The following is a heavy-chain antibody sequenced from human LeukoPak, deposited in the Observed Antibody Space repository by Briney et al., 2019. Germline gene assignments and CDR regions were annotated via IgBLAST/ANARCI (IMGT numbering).Heavy chain of an antibody. CDR1: GFTFSSYW. D-gene: IGHD3-10*01. CDR2: IKQDGSEK. Sequence: GGSLRLSCAASGFTFSSYWMSWVRQAPGKGLEWVANIKQDGSEKYYVDSVKGRFTISRDNAKNSLYLQMNSLRAEDTAVYYCACSLWTGDPPVDYWGQGTLVTVSS. CDR3: ACSLWTGDPPVDY. J-gene: IGHJ4*02. V-gene: IGHV3-7*01.